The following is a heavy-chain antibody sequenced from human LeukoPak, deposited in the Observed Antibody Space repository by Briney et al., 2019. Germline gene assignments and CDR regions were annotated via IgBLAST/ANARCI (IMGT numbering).Heavy chain of an antibody. CDR3: VRDGEGVAISVNYWFDP. D-gene: IGHD3-10*01. Sequence: ASVKVSCKASGFTFTSYDINWVQQASGQGLEWMGWMNPNNGNTGYAQKFQGRVTMTRDTSISTAYMELRGLRSEDTAVYYCVRDGEGVAISVNYWFDPWGQGTLVTVSS. CDR2: MNPNNGNT. J-gene: IGHJ5*02. V-gene: IGHV1-8*01. CDR1: GFTFTSYD.